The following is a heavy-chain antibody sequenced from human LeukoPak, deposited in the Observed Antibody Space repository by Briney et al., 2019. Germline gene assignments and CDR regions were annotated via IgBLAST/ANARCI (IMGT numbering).Heavy chain of an antibody. CDR3: ARLSGGGYCSSTSCHPPSSPPNWFDP. CDR2: IYYSGST. Sequence: SETLSLTCTVSGGSISSSSYYWGWIRQPPGKGLEWIGSIYYSGSTYYNPPLKSRVTISVDTSKNQFSLKLSSVTAADTAVYYCARLSGGGYCSSTSCHPPSSPPNWFDPWGQGTLVTVSS. J-gene: IGHJ5*02. CDR1: GGSISSSSYY. V-gene: IGHV4-39*01. D-gene: IGHD2-2*01.